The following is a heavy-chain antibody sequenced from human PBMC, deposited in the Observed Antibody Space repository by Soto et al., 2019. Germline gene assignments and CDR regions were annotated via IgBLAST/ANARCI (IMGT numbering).Heavy chain of an antibody. CDR1: GGSFSGYY. Sequence: QVQLQQWGAGLLKPSETLSLTCAVYGGSFSGYYWSWIRQPPGKGLEWIGEINHSGSTNYNPSLKSRVTISVDTSKNQVSLKLSSVTAADTAVYYCARGDTAYWYFDLWGRGTLVTVSS. CDR2: INHSGST. V-gene: IGHV4-34*01. CDR3: ARGDTAYWYFDL. J-gene: IGHJ2*01. D-gene: IGHD5-18*01.